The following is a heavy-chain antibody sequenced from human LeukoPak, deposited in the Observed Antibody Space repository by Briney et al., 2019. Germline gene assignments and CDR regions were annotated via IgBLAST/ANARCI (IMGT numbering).Heavy chain of an antibody. V-gene: IGHV3-53*01. CDR2: IYGGGST. D-gene: IGHD6-19*01. CDR3: ARVRSHTSGWYHFDY. Sequence: GGSLRLSCAASGFTVSNNYMSWVRQAPGKGLEWASIIYGGGSTYYADSVKGRFTISRDNSKNTLYLQMNSLRPEDTAVYYCARVRSHTSGWYHFDYWGQGTLVTVSS. CDR1: GFTVSNNY. J-gene: IGHJ4*02.